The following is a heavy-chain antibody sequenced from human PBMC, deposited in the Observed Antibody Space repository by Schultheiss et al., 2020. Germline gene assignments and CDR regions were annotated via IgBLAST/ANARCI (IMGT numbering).Heavy chain of an antibody. Sequence: SATLSLTCTVSGGSISGYYWSWIRQPPGKGLEWIGYIYYSGSTNYNSSLKSRVTISVDTSKNQFSLKLSSVTAADTAVYYCARIGAYGSGSPQSFDYWGQGTLVTVSS. CDR3: ARIGAYGSGSPQSFDY. CDR1: GGSISGYY. CDR2: IYYSGST. D-gene: IGHD3-10*01. V-gene: IGHV4-59*12. J-gene: IGHJ4*02.